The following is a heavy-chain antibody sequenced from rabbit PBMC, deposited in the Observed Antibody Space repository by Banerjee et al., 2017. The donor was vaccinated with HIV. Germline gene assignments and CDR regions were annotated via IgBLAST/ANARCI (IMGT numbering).Heavy chain of an antibody. V-gene: IGHV1S45*01. J-gene: IGHJ4*01. Sequence: QEQLKESGGGLVKPEGSLTLTCKASAFSFSSKYVMCWVRQAPGKGLEWIGCIYAGSRGGTYYASWARGRFTISKTSSTTVTLQMTSLTAADTATYFCARDLAGVTGWNFGLWGPGTLVTVS. D-gene: IGHD4-1*01. CDR3: ARDLAGVTGWNFGL. CDR2: IYAGSRGGT. CDR1: AFSFSSKYV.